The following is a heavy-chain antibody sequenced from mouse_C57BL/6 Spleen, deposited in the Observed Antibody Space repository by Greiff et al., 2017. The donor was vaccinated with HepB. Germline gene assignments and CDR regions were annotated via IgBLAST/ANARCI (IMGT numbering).Heavy chain of an antibody. CDR2: INYDGSST. CDR1: GFTFSDYY. Sequence: EVKLVESEGGLVQPGSSMKLSCTASGFTFSDYYMAWVRQVPEKGLEWVANINYDGSSTYYLDSLKSRFIISRDNAKNILYLQMSSLKSEDTATYYWARKATVEGYFDYWGQGTTLTVSS. V-gene: IGHV5-16*01. CDR3: ARKATVEGYFDY. D-gene: IGHD1-1*01. J-gene: IGHJ2*01.